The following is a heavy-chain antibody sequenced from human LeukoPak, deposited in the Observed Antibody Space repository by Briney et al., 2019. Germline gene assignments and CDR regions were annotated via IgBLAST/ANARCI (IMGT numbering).Heavy chain of an antibody. J-gene: IGHJ4*02. CDR2: ISGSGGST. V-gene: IGHV3-23*01. D-gene: IGHD3-16*02. CDR1: GFTFSSYA. Sequence: GGSLRLSCAASGFTFSSYAMSWVRQAPGKGLEWVSAISGSGGSTYYADSVKGRFTISRDNSKNTLYLQMNSLRAEDTAVYYCARDLRESVPGDDYVWGSYRGETEPFDYWGQGTTVTVSS. CDR3: ARDLRESVPGDDYVWGSYRGETEPFDY.